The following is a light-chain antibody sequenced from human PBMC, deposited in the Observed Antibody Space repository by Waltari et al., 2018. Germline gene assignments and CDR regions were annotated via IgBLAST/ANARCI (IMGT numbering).Light chain of an antibody. CDR1: QNLLWSYNFNNY. V-gene: IGKV4-1*01. Sequence: DVVMTQSPDSLAVSLGERATINCTSSQNLLWSYNFNNYFSWYQQKPGQPPMLLIYWASTRESGVPDRFSGSGSETDFTLTINGLQAEDVAVYYCQQYYSTPPTFGQGTELKIK. J-gene: IGKJ2*01. CDR2: WAS. CDR3: QQYYSTPPT.